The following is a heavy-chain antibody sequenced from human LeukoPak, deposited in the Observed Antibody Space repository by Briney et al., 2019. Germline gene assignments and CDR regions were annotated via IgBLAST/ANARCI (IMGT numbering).Heavy chain of an antibody. V-gene: IGHV3-48*01. CDR1: GFTFSDYS. CDR3: ARDYKYAFDN. Sequence: PGGSLRLYCAAPGFTFSDYSMNWVRQAPGKGLEWISYIGIDSGNTNYADSVKGRFTISGDKAKNSLYLQMNSLRVEDTAVYYCARDYKYAFDNWGQGTLVTVSS. J-gene: IGHJ4*02. CDR2: IGIDSGNT. D-gene: IGHD5-24*01.